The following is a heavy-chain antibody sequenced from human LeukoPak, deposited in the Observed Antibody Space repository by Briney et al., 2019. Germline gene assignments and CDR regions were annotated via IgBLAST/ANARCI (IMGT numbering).Heavy chain of an antibody. V-gene: IGHV3-74*01. J-gene: IGHJ4*02. D-gene: IGHD6-19*01. CDR2: INSDESST. Sequence: GGSLRLSCAASGFTFSSYWMHWVRQAPGKGLVWVSRINSDESSTSYADSVKGRFTISRDKAKNTLYLQMNSLRAEDTAVYYCARDWVDSSGWYYFDYWGQGTLVTVSS. CDR3: ARDWVDSSGWYYFDY. CDR1: GFTFSSYW.